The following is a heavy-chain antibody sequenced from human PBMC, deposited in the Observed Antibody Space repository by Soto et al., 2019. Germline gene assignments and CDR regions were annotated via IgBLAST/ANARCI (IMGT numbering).Heavy chain of an antibody. D-gene: IGHD3-22*01. CDR3: ARDQGDYDSSGYYSVSAFDL. J-gene: IGHJ3*01. CDR1: GFTFSSYG. V-gene: IGHV3-33*01. CDR2: IWYDGSNK. Sequence: QVQLVESGGSVVQPGRSLRLSCAASGFTFSSYGMHWVRQAPGKGLEWVAVIWYDGSNKYYADSVKGRFTISRDNSKNTLYLQMESLRAEDTAVYYCARDQGDYDSSGYYSVSAFDLWGPGTMVTVSS.